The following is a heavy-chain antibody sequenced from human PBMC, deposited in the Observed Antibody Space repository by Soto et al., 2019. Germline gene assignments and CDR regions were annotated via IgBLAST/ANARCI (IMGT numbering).Heavy chain of an antibody. J-gene: IGHJ4*02. V-gene: IGHV4-34*01. CDR1: GGSFSGYY. CDR3: ARCHSRIGATGMGEK. Sequence: SETLSLTWADYGGSFSGYYCIWIRQPPRKGLEWIGVINHSGSTKYNPSLKSRVTISVDTSKNQISLQLSSVTAAATAVYYSARCHSRIGATGMGEKWGLGTLVTVSS. CDR2: INHSGST. D-gene: IGHD6-13*01.